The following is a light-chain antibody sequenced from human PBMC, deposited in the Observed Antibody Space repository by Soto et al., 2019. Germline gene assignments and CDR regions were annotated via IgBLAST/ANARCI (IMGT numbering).Light chain of an antibody. CDR2: DAS. J-gene: IGKJ2*01. Sequence: DIQMTQSPSSLSASVGDRVTITCQASQDISNYLNWYQQKPGKAPKLLIYDASNLETGVPSRFSGSGSGTDFTSTISSLQPEDIVTYYCQQYDNLPPYTFGQGTKLEIK. CDR1: QDISNY. CDR3: QQYDNLPPYT. V-gene: IGKV1-33*01.